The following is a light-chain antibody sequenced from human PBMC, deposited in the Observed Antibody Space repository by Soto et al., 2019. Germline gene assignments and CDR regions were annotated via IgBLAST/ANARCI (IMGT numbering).Light chain of an antibody. Sequence: DIQMTQSPSSLSASVGDRVTITCRAGQSIDSFLNWYQQKPGRAPNLLIYGASTLQSGVPSRFSGTGSGTDFTLTISSLQPEDFATYYCQQSYSASTFGQGTKVEIK. V-gene: IGKV1-39*01. CDR3: QQSYSAST. J-gene: IGKJ1*01. CDR2: GAS. CDR1: QSIDSF.